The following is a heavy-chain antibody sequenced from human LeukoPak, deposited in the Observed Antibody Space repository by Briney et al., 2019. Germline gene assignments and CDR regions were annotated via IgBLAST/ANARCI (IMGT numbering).Heavy chain of an antibody. CDR2: INPSGGST. D-gene: IGHD1-26*01. V-gene: IGHV1-46*01. CDR3: ARDEAMVGAARRVYHRY. J-gene: IGHJ4*02. CDR1: GYTFTSYY. Sequence: VASVKVSCTASGYTFTSYYMHWVRQAPGQGLEWMGIINPSGGSTSYAQKFQGRVTMTRDTSTSTVYMELSSLRSEDTAVYYCARDEAMVGAARRVYHRYWGQGTLVTVSS.